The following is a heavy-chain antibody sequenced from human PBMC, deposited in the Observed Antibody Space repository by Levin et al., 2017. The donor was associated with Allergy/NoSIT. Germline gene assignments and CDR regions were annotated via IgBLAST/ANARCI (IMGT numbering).Heavy chain of an antibody. CDR2: IYYSGST. CDR1: GGSISSYY. Sequence: GSLRLSCTVSGGSISSYYWSWIRQPPGKGLEWIGYIYYSGSTNYNPSLKSRVTISVDTSKNQFSLKLSSVTAADTAVYYCARAAKYYDFWSGYSPPDAFDIWGQGTMVTVSS. D-gene: IGHD3-3*01. J-gene: IGHJ3*02. V-gene: IGHV4-59*01. CDR3: ARAAKYYDFWSGYSPPDAFDI.